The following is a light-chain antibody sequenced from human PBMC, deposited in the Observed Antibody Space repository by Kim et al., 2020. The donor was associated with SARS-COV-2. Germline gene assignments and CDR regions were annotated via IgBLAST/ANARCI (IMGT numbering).Light chain of an antibody. CDR2: DVS. CDR1: SSDVGGYND. Sequence: GQEMTICCTGTSSDVGGYNDVSWYQQHPGKAPKLMIYDVSNRPSGVSNRFSGSKSGNTASLTISGLQAEDEADYYCSSYTSSSTRVFGGGTQLTVL. V-gene: IGLV2-14*04. J-gene: IGLJ3*02. CDR3: SSYTSSSTRV.